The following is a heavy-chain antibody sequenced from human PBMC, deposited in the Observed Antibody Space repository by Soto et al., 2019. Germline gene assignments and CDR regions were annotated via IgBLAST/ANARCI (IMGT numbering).Heavy chain of an antibody. Sequence: QVQLVESGGGVVQPGTSLRLSCAASRFTFSSYAMDWVHQAPGKGLEWVAVISHDGSEKYYGDSVKGRFTISRDNPKNTVYLQMNSLRPEDTAVYYCARAAAYFYHYYYAMDVWGQGTAVTVSS. V-gene: IGHV3-30-3*01. J-gene: IGHJ6*02. CDR2: ISHDGSEK. CDR1: RFTFSSYA. CDR3: ARAAAYFYHYYYAMDV. D-gene: IGHD6-13*01.